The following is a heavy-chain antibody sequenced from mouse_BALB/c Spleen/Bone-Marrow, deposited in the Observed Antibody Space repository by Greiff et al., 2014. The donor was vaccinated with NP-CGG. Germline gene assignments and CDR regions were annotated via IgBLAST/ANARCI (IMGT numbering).Heavy chain of an antibody. D-gene: IGHD1-1*01. CDR3: ASCYYGSSSFAY. CDR2: IDPANGNT. J-gene: IGHJ3*01. Sequence: EVQLQESGAELVKPRASVKLSCTASGFNIKDTYMHWVKQRPEQGLEWIGRIDPANGNTKYDPKFQGKATITADTSSNTAYLQLSSLTSEDTAVYYCASCYYGSSSFAYWGQGTLVTVSA. CDR1: GFNIKDTY. V-gene: IGHV14-3*02.